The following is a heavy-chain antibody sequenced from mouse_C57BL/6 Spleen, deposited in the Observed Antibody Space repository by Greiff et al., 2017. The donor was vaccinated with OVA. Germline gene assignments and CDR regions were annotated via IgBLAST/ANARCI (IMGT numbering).Heavy chain of an antibody. CDR1: GYTFTSYW. CDR3: ARESYGSSYVGY. V-gene: IGHV1-55*01. D-gene: IGHD1-1*01. J-gene: IGHJ2*01. CDR2: IYPGSGST. Sequence: VQLQQPGAELVKPGASVKMSCKASGYTFTSYWITWVKQRPGQGLEWIGDIYPGSGSTNYNEKFKSKATLTVDTSSSTAYMQLSSLTSEDSAVYYCARESYGSSYVGYWGQGTTLTVSS.